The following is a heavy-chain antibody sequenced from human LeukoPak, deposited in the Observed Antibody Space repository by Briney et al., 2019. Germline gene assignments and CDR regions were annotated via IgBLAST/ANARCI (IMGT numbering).Heavy chain of an antibody. V-gene: IGHV1-18*01. CDR2: ISAHNGNT. D-gene: IGHD3-16*02. CDR3: ARKSYVWGSYRPDDALDI. Sequence: GASVKVSCKASGYTFIRYGISWVRQAPGQGLEWMGWISAHNGNTNYGQKLQGRVTMTTDTSTSTAYMELRSLRSDDTAIYYCARKSYVWGSYRPDDALDIWGQGTMVTVSS. J-gene: IGHJ3*02. CDR1: GYTFIRYG.